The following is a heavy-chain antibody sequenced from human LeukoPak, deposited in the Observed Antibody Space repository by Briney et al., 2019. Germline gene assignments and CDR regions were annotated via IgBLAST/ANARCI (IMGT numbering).Heavy chain of an antibody. CDR1: GFTFSSYA. CDR3: AREVGSFDY. J-gene: IGHJ4*02. CDR2: ISSSSSYI. D-gene: IGHD1-26*01. Sequence: GGSLRLSCAASGFTFSSYAMSWVRQAPGKGLEWVSSISSSSSYIYYADSVKGRFIISRDNSKNTLYLQMSSLRVEDTAEYYCAREVGSFDYWGQGTLVTVSS. V-gene: IGHV3-23*01.